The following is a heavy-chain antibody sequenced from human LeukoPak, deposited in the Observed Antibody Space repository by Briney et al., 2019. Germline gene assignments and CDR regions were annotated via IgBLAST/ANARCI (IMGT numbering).Heavy chain of an antibody. CDR2: IYYSGST. J-gene: IGHJ4*02. CDR3: ARYYSRSGSHDY. D-gene: IGHD3-10*01. Sequence: SETLSLTCTVSGGSISSDYWSWIRQPPGKGLEWIGYIYYSGSTNYHPSLKSRVTISVDTSKNQFSLKLSSVTAADTAVYYCARYYSRSGSHDYWGQGTLVTVSS. V-gene: IGHV4-59*01. CDR1: GGSISSDY.